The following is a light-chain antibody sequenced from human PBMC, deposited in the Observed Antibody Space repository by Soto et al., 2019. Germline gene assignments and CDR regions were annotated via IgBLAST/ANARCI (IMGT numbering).Light chain of an antibody. CDR3: QQHANYPIT. CDR2: GVS. Sequence: EIVLTQSPATLSLSPGDRATLSCRASQSVRSDYFAWYQQKPGQPPRVILFGVSTRATAIPDRFSGSGSGTDFTLTISRLEPDDFATYYCQQHANYPITFGGGTKVEI. CDR1: QSVRSDY. J-gene: IGKJ4*01. V-gene: IGKV3-20*01.